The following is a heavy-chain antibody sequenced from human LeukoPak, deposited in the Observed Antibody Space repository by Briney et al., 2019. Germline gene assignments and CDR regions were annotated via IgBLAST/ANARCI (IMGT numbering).Heavy chain of an antibody. Sequence: GGSLRLSCAASGFTFSSYAMSWIRQAPGKGLEWVSYISSSGSTIYYADSVKGRFTISRDNAKNSLYLQMNSLRAEDTAVYYCARALGPYDSSGLYYWGQGTLVTVSS. D-gene: IGHD3-22*01. J-gene: IGHJ4*02. CDR3: ARALGPYDSSGLYY. CDR2: ISSSGSTI. CDR1: GFTFSSYA. V-gene: IGHV3-11*01.